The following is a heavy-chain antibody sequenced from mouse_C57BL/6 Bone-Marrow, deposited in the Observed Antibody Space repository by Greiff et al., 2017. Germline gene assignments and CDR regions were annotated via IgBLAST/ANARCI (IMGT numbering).Heavy chain of an antibody. Sequence: QVQLQQPGAELVRPGSSVKLSCKASGYTFTSYWMDWVKQRPGQGLEWIGNIYTSDSETHYNQKFKDKATLTVDKSSSTAYMQLSRLTSEDSAVYYCARNYYGSSYVKAYWGQGTLVTVSA. CDR3: ARNYYGSSYVKAY. V-gene: IGHV1-61*01. CDR2: IYTSDSET. CDR1: GYTFTSYW. D-gene: IGHD1-1*01. J-gene: IGHJ3*01.